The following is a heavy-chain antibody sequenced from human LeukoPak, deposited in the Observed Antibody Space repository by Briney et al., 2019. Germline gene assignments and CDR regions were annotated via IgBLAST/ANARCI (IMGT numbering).Heavy chain of an antibody. CDR3: AREHASGRPFDY. D-gene: IGHD3-10*01. V-gene: IGHV3-74*01. CDR1: GFTFSSYA. J-gene: IGHJ4*02. Sequence: PGGSLRLSCAASGFTFSSYAMSWVRQAPGKGLVWVSRINTDESSTNYADSVKGRFTISRDNAKNTLYLQTNSLRAEDTAVYYCAREHASGRPFDYWGQGTLVTVSS. CDR2: INTDESST.